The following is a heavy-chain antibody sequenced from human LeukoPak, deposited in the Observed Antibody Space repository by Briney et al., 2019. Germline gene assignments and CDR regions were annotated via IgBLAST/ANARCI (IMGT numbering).Heavy chain of an antibody. CDR3: AKDVVDIVVVVAATPGHYFDY. D-gene: IGHD2-15*01. J-gene: IGHJ4*02. Sequence: PSETLSLTCAVYGGSFSGYYWSWIRQPPGKGLEWIGEINHSGSTNYNPSLKSRVTISVDTSKNQFSLKLSSVTAADTAVYYCAKDVVDIVVVVAATPGHYFDYWGQGTLVTVSS. CDR2: INHSGST. CDR1: GGSFSGYY. V-gene: IGHV4-34*01.